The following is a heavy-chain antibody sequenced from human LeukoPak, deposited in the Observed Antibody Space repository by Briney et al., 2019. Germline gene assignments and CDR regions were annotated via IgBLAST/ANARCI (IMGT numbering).Heavy chain of an antibody. V-gene: IGHV3-30-3*01. J-gene: IGHJ4*02. CDR2: ISDDGSRQ. Sequence: GGSLRLSCAATGFTFSNYAIHWGRQAPGKGLEWVAFISDDGSRQHYADSVKGRFTISRDNSKNTLNLQMYSLRAEDTAVYYCVKDRTGTYTLDYWGQGTLVTVSS. CDR1: GFTFSNYA. CDR3: VKDRTGTYTLDY. D-gene: IGHD3-10*01.